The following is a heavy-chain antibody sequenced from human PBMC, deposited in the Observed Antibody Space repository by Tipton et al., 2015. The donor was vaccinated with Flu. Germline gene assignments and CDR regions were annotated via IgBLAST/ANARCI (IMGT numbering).Heavy chain of an antibody. CDR3: ARRDFSNYVSDPKNWFDR. J-gene: IGHJ5*02. V-gene: IGHV4-61*02. CDR2: IFTSGGT. CDR1: GGSISSGSYY. Sequence: TLSLTCTVSGGSISSGSYYWSWIRQPAGKGLEWIGRIFTSGGTNYNPSLKSRVTISVDTSKNQLSLEMRSVTAADTAVYYCARRDFSNYVSDPKNWFDRWGQGILVTVSS. D-gene: IGHD4-11*01.